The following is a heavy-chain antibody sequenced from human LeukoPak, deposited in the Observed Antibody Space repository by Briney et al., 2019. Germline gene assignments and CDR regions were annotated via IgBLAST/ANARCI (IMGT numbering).Heavy chain of an antibody. CDR3: ARDTLDY. V-gene: IGHV4-38-2*02. CDR1: GYSISSGYY. J-gene: IGHJ4*02. CDR2: FYHSGST. Sequence: SETLSLTCTVSGYSISSGYYWVWIRQPPGKGLEWIGSFYHSGSTYYNPSLKSRVTISVDTYKNQFSLKLSSVTAADTAVYYCARDTLDYWGQGTLVTVSS.